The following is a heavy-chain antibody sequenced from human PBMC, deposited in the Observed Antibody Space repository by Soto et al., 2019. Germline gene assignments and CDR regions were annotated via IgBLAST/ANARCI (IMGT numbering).Heavy chain of an antibody. CDR2: ISPYDGNT. D-gene: IGHD6-13*01. J-gene: IGHJ4*02. CDR3: ARDDRAAASGTTYYFDY. CDR1: GYTFTNYG. Sequence: QVQLVQSEAEVKKPGASVKVSCKASGYTFTNYGLSWVRQAPGQGLEWMAWISPYDGNTHYAQKLQGRITVTTDTSXSXXYRELRSLRSDDTAVYFCARDDRAAASGTTYYFDYWGQGTLVTVSS. V-gene: IGHV1-18*01.